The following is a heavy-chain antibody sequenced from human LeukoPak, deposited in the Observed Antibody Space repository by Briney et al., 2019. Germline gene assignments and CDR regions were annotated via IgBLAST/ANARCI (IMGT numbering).Heavy chain of an antibody. D-gene: IGHD2-2*01. V-gene: IGHV3-9*01. CDR3: AAPGVPAATYYFDY. J-gene: IGHJ4*02. CDR2: ISWNSGSI. Sequence: PGRSLRLSCAASGFTFDDYAMHWVRQAPGKGLEWVSGISWNSGSIGYADSVKGRFTISRDNAKNSLYLQMNSLRAEDTAVYYCAAPGVPAATYYFDYWGQGTLVTVSS. CDR1: GFTFDDYA.